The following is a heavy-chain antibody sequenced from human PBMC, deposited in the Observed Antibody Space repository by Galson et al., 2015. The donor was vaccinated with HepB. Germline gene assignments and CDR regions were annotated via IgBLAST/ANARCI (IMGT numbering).Heavy chain of an antibody. CDR1: GGTFSSYA. CDR3: ARDLLGYGDYVD. J-gene: IGHJ4*02. CDR2: IIPIFGTA. D-gene: IGHD4-17*01. V-gene: IGHV1-69*06. Sequence: SVKVSCKASGGTFSSYAISWVRQAPGQGLEWMGGIIPIFGTANYAQKFQGRVTITADKSTSTAYMELSSLRSEDTAVYYCARDLLGYGDYVDWGQGTLVTVSS.